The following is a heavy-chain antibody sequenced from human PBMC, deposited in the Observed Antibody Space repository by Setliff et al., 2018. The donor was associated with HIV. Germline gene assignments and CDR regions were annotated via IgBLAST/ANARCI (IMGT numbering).Heavy chain of an antibody. CDR1: RSTFNSHT. Sequence: ASVKVSCKASRSTFNSHTINWVRQAPGQGLEWVGWISTHNGDTSYAQKVQGRVTMTTDTLTMTTYMELTSLRSDDTAVYYCARYLGGNEFDVWGQGTKVTVSS. CDR3: ARYLGGNEFDV. D-gene: IGHD3-10*01. V-gene: IGHV1-18*01. CDR2: ISTHNGDT. J-gene: IGHJ3*01.